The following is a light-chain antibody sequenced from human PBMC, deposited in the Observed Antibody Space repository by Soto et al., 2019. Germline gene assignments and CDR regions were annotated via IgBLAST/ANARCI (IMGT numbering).Light chain of an antibody. Sequence: EVVFTQSPGTLSLSPGKRATLSCRASQSVSDNYLAWYQQKPGQAPRRLIYGASSRATGIPDRFSGSGSGTDFTLTISSLEPEDFAVYYCQQYGSSPFTFGGGTKVDIK. CDR3: QQYGSSPFT. V-gene: IGKV3-20*01. J-gene: IGKJ4*01. CDR1: QSVSDNY. CDR2: GAS.